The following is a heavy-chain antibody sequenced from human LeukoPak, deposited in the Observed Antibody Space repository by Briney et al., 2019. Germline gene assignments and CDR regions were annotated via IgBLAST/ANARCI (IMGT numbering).Heavy chain of an antibody. CDR1: GFTFSSYS. D-gene: IGHD4-17*01. Sequence: KAGGSLRLSCAASGFTFSSYSMNWVRQAPGKGLEWVSSISSSSSYIYYADSVKSRFTISRDNAKNSLYLQMNSLRAEDTAVYYCARATVTTSQLPDYWGQGTLVTVSS. CDR2: ISSSSSYI. J-gene: IGHJ4*02. V-gene: IGHV3-21*01. CDR3: ARATVTTSQLPDY.